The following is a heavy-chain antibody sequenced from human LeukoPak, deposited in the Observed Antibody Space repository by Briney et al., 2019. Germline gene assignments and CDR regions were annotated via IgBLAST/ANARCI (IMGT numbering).Heavy chain of an antibody. Sequence: ASVKVSCKPSGYTFTSFHVHWVRQAPGQRLEWMGLINISGDSPTYTQEFQGRVTMTGDTSTSTVYMELSSLRSEDTAVYYCARGGQVGVMWGYPDYWGQGTLVTVSS. J-gene: IGHJ4*02. CDR3: ARGGQVGVMWGYPDY. CDR2: INISGDSP. D-gene: IGHD3-16*01. CDR1: GYTFTSFH. V-gene: IGHV1-46*01.